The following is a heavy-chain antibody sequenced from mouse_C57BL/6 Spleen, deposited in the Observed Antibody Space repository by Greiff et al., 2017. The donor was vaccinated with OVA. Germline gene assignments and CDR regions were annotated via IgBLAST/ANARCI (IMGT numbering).Heavy chain of an antibody. CDR2: IHPNSGST. D-gene: IGHD1-1*01. CDR1: GYTFTSYW. J-gene: IGHJ3*01. Sequence: QVQLQQPGAELVMPGASVKLSCKASGYTFTSYWMHWVKQRPGQGLEWIGMIHPNSGSTNYNEKFKSKATLTVDKSSSTAYMQLSSLTSEDSAVYYCARWDTTGAYWGQGTLVTVSA. V-gene: IGHV1-64*01. CDR3: ARWDTTGAY.